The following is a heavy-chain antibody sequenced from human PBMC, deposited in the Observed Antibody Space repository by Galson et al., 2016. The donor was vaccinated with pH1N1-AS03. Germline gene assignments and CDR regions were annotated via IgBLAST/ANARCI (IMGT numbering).Heavy chain of an antibody. CDR2: INEDGSTT. V-gene: IGHV3-74*01. D-gene: IGHD4-23*01. CDR3: ARDVGGPDDY. CDR1: GFTFSRYW. J-gene: IGHJ4*02. Sequence: SLRLSCAASGFTFSRYWMHWVRHAPGKGLVWVSHINEDGSTTRYADSVKGRFTISRDNSESTLYLQMNSLGDDDTAVYYGARDVGGPDDYWGQGTLVTVSS.